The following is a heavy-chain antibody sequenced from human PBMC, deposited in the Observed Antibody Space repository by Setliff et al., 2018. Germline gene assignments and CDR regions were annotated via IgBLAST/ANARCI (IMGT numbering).Heavy chain of an antibody. J-gene: IGHJ4*02. Sequence: PSETLSLTCTVSGDSISSGSYYWTWIRQPAGKGLEWIGYIHYSGSPNYHPSLKSRVTISVDTSKNQFSLKLSSVTAADTAVYYCARQPEGGYYDSSGYYGMAPYYFDYWGQGTLVTVSS. V-gene: IGHV4-61*10. CDR1: GDSISSGSYY. D-gene: IGHD3-22*01. CDR3: ARQPEGGYYDSSGYYGMAPYYFDY. CDR2: IHYSGSP.